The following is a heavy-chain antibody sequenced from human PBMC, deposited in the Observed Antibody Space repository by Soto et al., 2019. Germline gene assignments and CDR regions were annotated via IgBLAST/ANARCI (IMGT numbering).Heavy chain of an antibody. J-gene: IGHJ4*02. V-gene: IGHV3-11*01. D-gene: IGHD5-12*01. CDR2: ISSSGSTI. Sequence: GSLRLSCAASGCIFSDYYMSWIRQAPGKGLEWVSYISSSGSTIYYADSVKGRFTISRDNAKNSLFLQMNSLRAEDTAVYYCPRDTDGRWLHLSYWGQGSLVTVSS. CDR3: PRDTDGRWLHLSY. CDR1: GCIFSDYY.